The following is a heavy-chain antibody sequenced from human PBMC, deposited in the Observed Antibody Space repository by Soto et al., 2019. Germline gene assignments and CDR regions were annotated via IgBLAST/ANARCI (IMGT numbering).Heavy chain of an antibody. V-gene: IGHV1-18*01. CDR2: ISAYNGNT. D-gene: IGHD3-3*01. CDR3: ARDKELRFLEWLPYDWFDP. CDR1: GYTLTVYG. Sequence: ASVKLSCKASGYTLTVYGSGRLRQAPGQGLEWMGWISAYNGNTNYAQKLQGRVTMTTDTSTSTAYMELRSLRSDDTAVYYCARDKELRFLEWLPYDWFDPWGQGTLVTVSS. J-gene: IGHJ5*02.